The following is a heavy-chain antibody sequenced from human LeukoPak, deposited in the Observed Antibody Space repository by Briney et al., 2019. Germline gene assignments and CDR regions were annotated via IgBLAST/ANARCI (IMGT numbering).Heavy chain of an antibody. CDR3: ASPALNLYHYYYGMDV. CDR2: INPNSGGT. CDR1: GYTFTGYY. V-gene: IGHV1-2*02. D-gene: IGHD1-1*01. Sequence: AASVKVSCKASGYTFTGYYMHWVRQAPGQGLEWMGWINPNSGGTNYAQKFQGRVTMTRDTSISTAYMELSRLRSDDTAVYYCASPALNLYHYYYGMDVWGQGTTVTVSS. J-gene: IGHJ6*02.